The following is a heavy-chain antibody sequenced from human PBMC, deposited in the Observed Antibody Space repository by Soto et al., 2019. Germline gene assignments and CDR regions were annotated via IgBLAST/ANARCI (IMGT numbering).Heavy chain of an antibody. CDR1: GGSISSGGYY. D-gene: IGHD1-26*01. CDR3: ARTPLL. V-gene: IGHV4-31*03. J-gene: IGHJ4*02. CDR2: VYYSGST. Sequence: QVQLQESGPGLVKPSQTLSLTCTVSGGSISSGGYYWSWIRQHPGKGLGWIGYVYYSGSTYYNPSPXSXITISVDTSKHHFSLKLSSVTAADTAVYYCARTPLLWGQGTLVTVSS.